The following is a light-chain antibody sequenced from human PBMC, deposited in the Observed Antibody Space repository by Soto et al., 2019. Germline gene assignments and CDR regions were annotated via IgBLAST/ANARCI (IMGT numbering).Light chain of an antibody. CDR2: KAS. J-gene: IGKJ1*01. V-gene: IGKV1-5*03. Sequence: DIQMTQSPSTLSASVGDRVTITCRASQSIGSGLAWYQQKPGKAPKLLIYKASSLESGVPSRFSGSGSGTEFTLTISSLQPDDFATYYCQQYNSYSRTFGQGTKVEIK. CDR3: QQYNSYSRT. CDR1: QSIGSG.